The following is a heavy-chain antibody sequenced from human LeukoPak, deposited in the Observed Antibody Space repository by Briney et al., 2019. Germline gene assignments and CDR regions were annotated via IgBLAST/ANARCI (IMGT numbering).Heavy chain of an antibody. CDR1: GDSVSRQSGA. J-gene: IGHJ4*02. Sequence: SQTLSLTCAISGDSVSRQSGAWNWIRQSPSRAVEWLGRTYYRSKWYYEYAVSLKSRVTLIPDTSKNQFFLQLSSVTPEDTAVYYCAHGLSGVGFNYWGQGTLVTVSS. D-gene: IGHD3-10*01. CDR2: TYYRSKWYY. CDR3: AHGLSGVGFNY. V-gene: IGHV6-1*01.